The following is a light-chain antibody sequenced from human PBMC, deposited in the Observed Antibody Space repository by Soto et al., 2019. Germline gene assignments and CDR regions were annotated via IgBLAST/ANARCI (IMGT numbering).Light chain of an antibody. Sequence: EIVMTQSPATLSVSPGERATLSCRASQSVSSNLAWYQQKPGQAPRLLIYGASTRATGIPARFSGSGSGTEFNLSISSLQSGDFAVYYCQQYNNWPHTFGGGTKVEIK. J-gene: IGKJ4*01. V-gene: IGKV3-15*01. CDR3: QQYNNWPHT. CDR1: QSVSSN. CDR2: GAS.